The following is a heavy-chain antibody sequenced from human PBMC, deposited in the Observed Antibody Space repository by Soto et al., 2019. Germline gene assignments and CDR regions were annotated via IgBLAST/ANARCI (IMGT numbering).Heavy chain of an antibody. CDR3: ARGTYFDSSGYYGGPYYFDL. CDR1: GGSFSDHY. V-gene: IGHV4-34*01. CDR2: INHSGST. D-gene: IGHD3-22*01. J-gene: IGHJ4*02. Sequence: PSETLSLTCAVYGGSFSDHYWNWVRQPPGKGLEWIGEINHSGSTSYNPSLKSRVTMSVDTSKNQFSLKLSSVTAADTAVYYCARGTYFDSSGYYGGPYYFDLWGRGTLVTV.